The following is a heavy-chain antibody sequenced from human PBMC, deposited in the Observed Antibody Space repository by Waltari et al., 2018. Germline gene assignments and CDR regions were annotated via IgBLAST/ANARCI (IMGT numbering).Heavy chain of an antibody. Sequence: EVQLVESGGGLVKPGGSLRLSCAASGFNFSSHSMHWFRQAPGKGLEWVSSISSISTYKYYADSVRGRFTISRDNAMNSLYLQLNSLRAEDTAVYYCVSPALPGAHYYYYYGMDFWGQGTTVTVSS. CDR3: VSPALPGAHYYYYYGMDF. CDR1: GFNFSSHS. D-gene: IGHD2-2*01. CDR2: ISSISTYK. J-gene: IGHJ6*02. V-gene: IGHV3-21*01.